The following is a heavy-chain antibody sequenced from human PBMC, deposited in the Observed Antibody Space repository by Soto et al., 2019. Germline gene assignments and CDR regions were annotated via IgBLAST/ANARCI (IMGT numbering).Heavy chain of an antibody. D-gene: IGHD2-15*01. V-gene: IGHV3-74*01. CDR2: INSDGSST. Sequence: PGGSLRLSCAASGFTFSNYWSHWVRQDPGKGLVWVSRINSDGSSTSYADSVKGRFTISRDNAKNTLYLQMNSLRAEDTALYYCASGQAGLHYSMGVWGQGTTVTGSS. CDR3: ASGQAGLHYSMGV. CDR1: GFTFSNYW. J-gene: IGHJ6*02.